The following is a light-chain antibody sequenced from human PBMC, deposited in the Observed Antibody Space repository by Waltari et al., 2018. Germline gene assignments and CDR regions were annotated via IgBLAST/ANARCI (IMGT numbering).Light chain of an antibody. J-gene: IGKJ1*01. CDR2: AGL. Sequence: DIQMTQSPSSLSASVGDRVNITCRASQDIRNDLGWFQQKPGKAPKRLIYAGLRLQSGVPSRFSGSWFGTEFTLTITELQPDDFATYYCLQHNSYPQTFGQGTKVDFK. CDR1: QDIRND. CDR3: LQHNSYPQT. V-gene: IGKV1-17*02.